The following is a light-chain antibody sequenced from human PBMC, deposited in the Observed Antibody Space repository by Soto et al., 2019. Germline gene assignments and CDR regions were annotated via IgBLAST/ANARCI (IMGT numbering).Light chain of an antibody. CDR1: QSISGTY. Sequence: EIVLTQSPGTLSLSPGERATLSCRASQSISGTYLAWYQQKPGQAPRLLLDGASSRATGVPDRFSGSGSGTDFTLTISRLDPEDFAVYYCQQCDSSPPTFGPGTKVGV. J-gene: IGKJ3*01. CDR3: QQCDSSPPT. V-gene: IGKV3-20*01. CDR2: GAS.